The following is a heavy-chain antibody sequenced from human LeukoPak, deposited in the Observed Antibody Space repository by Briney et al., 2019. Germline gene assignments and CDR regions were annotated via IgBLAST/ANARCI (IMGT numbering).Heavy chain of an antibody. J-gene: IGHJ5*02. V-gene: IGHV1-2*02. Sequence: ASVKVSCKPSGYSFTDYYMHWVRQAPGQGLEWMGGINPNRGGTSFAQKFQGRGTITSDTSITTVYMEVSWLTSDDTAIYYCARADRLHGGPYLIGPWGQGTLVTVSS. CDR2: INPNRGGT. D-gene: IGHD2-21*01. CDR1: GYSFTDYY. CDR3: ARADRLHGGPYLIGP.